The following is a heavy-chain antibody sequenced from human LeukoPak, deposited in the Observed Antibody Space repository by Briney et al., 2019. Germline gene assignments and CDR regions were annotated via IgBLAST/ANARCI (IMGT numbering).Heavy chain of an antibody. Sequence: GESLKISCKGSGYSFTSYWNGWVRQMPGTRLEGMGIVYPGDSDTRYSPSLQGQVTISGDKSISTAYLQWSSLKASDTAMYYCARRGFCSGGSCFSNPFDIWGQGTMVTVSS. CDR1: GYSFTSYW. CDR2: VYPGDSDT. D-gene: IGHD2-15*01. CDR3: ARRGFCSGGSCFSNPFDI. J-gene: IGHJ3*02. V-gene: IGHV5-51*01.